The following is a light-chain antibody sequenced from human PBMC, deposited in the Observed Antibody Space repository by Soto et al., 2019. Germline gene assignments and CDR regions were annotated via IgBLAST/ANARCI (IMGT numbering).Light chain of an antibody. Sequence: QSALTQPPSASGTPGQRVTISCSGSSSNIGSNTVNWYQQLPGTAPKLLIYSNNQRPSGVPDRFSGSKSGTSASLAISGLQSEDEADYHCAAWDDSLNGRCVFGTGTKVTVL. CDR2: SNN. CDR1: SSNIGSNT. J-gene: IGLJ1*01. CDR3: AAWDDSLNGRCV. V-gene: IGLV1-44*01.